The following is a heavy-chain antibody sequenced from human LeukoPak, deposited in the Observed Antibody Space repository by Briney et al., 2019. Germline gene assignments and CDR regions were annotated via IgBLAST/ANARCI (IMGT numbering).Heavy chain of an antibody. Sequence: GGSLRLSCAASGFTFSSYEMNWVRQAPGKGLEWVSYISSSGTTINYSDSVKGRFTISRDNAKNSLYLQMNSLKTEDTAVYYCTRYNVGFESWGQGTLVTVSS. CDR1: GFTFSSYE. V-gene: IGHV3-48*03. CDR3: TRYNVGFES. J-gene: IGHJ4*02. D-gene: IGHD1-1*01. CDR2: ISSSGTTI.